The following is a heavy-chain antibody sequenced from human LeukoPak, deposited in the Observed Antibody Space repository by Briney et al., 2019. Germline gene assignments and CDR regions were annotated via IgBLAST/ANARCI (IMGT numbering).Heavy chain of an antibody. D-gene: IGHD3-22*01. J-gene: IGHJ4*02. CDR3: ARDFGGITMIVVDY. CDR2: MSSSDDGR. V-gene: IGHV3-23*01. CDR1: GFSFSSYA. Sequence: PGGSLRLSCATSGFSFSSYAMSWVRQAPGKGLEWVSAMSSSDDGRYYAASVRGRFTISRDTSRSTLYLQMNSLRAEDTAVYYCARDFGGITMIVVDYWGQGTLVTVSS.